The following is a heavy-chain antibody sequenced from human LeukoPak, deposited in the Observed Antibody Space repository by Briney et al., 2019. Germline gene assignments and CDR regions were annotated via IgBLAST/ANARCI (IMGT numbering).Heavy chain of an antibody. CDR2: INPNSGGT. V-gene: IGHV1-2*02. J-gene: IGHJ4*02. D-gene: IGHD5-18*01. CDR1: GYTFTGYY. Sequence: ASVKVSCKASGYTFTGYYMHWVRQAPGQGLEWMGWINPNSGGTNYAQKFQGRVTMTRDTSISTAYMELSRLRSDDTAVYYCARASGSSTWIQLWPPDYWGQGTLVTVSS. CDR3: ARASGSSTWIQLWPPDY.